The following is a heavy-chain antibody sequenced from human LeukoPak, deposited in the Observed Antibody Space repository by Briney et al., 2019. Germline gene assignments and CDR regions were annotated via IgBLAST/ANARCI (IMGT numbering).Heavy chain of an antibody. V-gene: IGHV3-66*01. CDR1: GFTVSSNY. J-gene: IGHJ4*02. CDR2: IYSGGST. CDR3: AKDRDMGYSSSWYYFDY. D-gene: IGHD6-13*01. Sequence: PGGSLRPSCAASGFTVSSNYMSWVRQAPGKGLEWVSVIYSGGSTYYADSVKGRFTISRDNSKNTPYLQMNSPRAEDTAVYYCAKDRDMGYSSSWYYFDYWGQGTLVTVSS.